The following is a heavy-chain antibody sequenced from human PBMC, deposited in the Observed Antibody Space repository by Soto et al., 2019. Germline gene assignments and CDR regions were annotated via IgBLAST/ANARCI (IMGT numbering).Heavy chain of an antibody. Sequence: AGGSLRLSCAASGFTFSDCAVNWGRQAPGKGLEWVSGISVSGSSTHYADSVKGRFTISRDNSKNTLYLQMNSLRGEDTAVYYCAKGQPNWKQLQFFDLWGRGTLVTVSS. D-gene: IGHD1-1*01. CDR3: AKGQPNWKQLQFFDL. V-gene: IGHV3-23*01. CDR2: ISVSGSST. J-gene: IGHJ2*01. CDR1: GFTFSDCA.